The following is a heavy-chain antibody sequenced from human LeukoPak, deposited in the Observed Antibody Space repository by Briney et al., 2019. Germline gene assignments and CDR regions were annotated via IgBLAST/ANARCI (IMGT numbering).Heavy chain of an antibody. Sequence: HTGGSLRLSCAASGFTFSSYTMHWVRQAPGKGLEWVAVISYDGSNKYYADSVKGRFTISRDNSKNTLYLQMNSLRAEDTAVYYCASRIVGALDYWGQGTLVTVSS. J-gene: IGHJ4*02. CDR3: ASRIVGALDY. CDR1: GFTFSSYT. V-gene: IGHV3-30*04. D-gene: IGHD1-26*01. CDR2: ISYDGSNK.